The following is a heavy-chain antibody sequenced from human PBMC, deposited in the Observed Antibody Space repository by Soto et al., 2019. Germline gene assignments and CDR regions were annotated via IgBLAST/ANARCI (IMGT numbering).Heavy chain of an antibody. CDR3: ARLAWSGDLYYYGMDV. J-gene: IGHJ6*02. CDR2: IDPSDSYT. V-gene: IGHV5-10-1*01. Sequence: PGESLKISCKGSGYSFTSYWISWVRQMPGKGLEWMGRIDPSDSYTNYSPSFQGHVTISADKSISTAYLQWSSLKASDTAMYYCARLAWSGDLYYYGMDVWGQGTTVTVSS. D-gene: IGHD3-3*01. CDR1: GYSFTSYW.